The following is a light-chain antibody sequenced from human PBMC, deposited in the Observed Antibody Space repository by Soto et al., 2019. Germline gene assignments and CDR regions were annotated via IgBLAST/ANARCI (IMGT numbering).Light chain of an antibody. V-gene: IGLV1-47*01. CDR2: RNN. J-gene: IGLJ3*02. CDR3: AAWDDSLVA. CDR1: NSNIGSNS. Sequence: QAVVTQPPSLSGTPGQRVTISCSGGNSNIGSNSVYWYQLLPGTAPKLLIYRNNQRPSGVPDRFSGSKSGTSASLAISGLRSEDEADYFCAAWDDSLVAFGGGTKVNVL.